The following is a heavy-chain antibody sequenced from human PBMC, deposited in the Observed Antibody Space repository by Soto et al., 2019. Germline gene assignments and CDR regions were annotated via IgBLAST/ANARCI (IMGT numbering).Heavy chain of an antibody. J-gene: IGHJ6*02. CDR3: ARDLGWELPPIYYYYGMDV. V-gene: IGHV1-46*01. D-gene: IGHD1-26*01. CDR2: INPSGGST. CDR1: GYTFTSHY. Sequence: QVQLVQSGAEVKKPGASVKVSCKASGYTFTSHYMHWVRQAPGQGLEWMGIINPSGGSTRYAQKFQGRVTMNRDTSTRTVYMEISSLRSEDTAVYYCARDLGWELPPIYYYYGMDVWGQGTTVTVSS.